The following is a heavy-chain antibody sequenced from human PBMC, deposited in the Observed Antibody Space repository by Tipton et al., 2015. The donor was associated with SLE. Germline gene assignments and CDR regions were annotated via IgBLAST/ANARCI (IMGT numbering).Heavy chain of an antibody. CDR3: AVGGDYYDSSGYYPGY. Sequence: TLSLTCAVSGYSISSGYYWGWIRQPPGKGLEWIGSIYYSGSTYYNPSLKSRVTISVDTSKNQFSLKLSSVTAADTAVYYCAVGGDYYDSSGYYPGYWGQGTLVTVSS. V-gene: IGHV4-38-2*01. CDR2: IYYSGST. D-gene: IGHD3-22*01. CDR1: GYSISSGYY. J-gene: IGHJ4*02.